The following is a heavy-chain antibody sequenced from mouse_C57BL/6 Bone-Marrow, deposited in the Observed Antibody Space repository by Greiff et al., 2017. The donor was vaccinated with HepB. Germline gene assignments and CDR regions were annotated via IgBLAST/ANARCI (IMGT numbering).Heavy chain of an antibody. CDR3: ASYYYGLDY. CDR1: GFSLTSYG. J-gene: IGHJ2*01. D-gene: IGHD1-1*01. CDR2: IWSGGST. V-gene: IGHV2-2*01. Sequence: VQLQQSGPGLVQPSQSLSITCTVSGFSLTSYGVHWVRQSPGKGLEWLGVIWSGGSTDYNAAFISRLSISKDNSKSQVFFKMNSLQADDTAIYYCASYYYGLDYWDQGTTLTVSS.